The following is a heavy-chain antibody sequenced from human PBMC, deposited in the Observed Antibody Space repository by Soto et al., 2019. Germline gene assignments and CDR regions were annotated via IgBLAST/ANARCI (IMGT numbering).Heavy chain of an antibody. V-gene: IGHV3-33*01. D-gene: IGHD5-18*01. CDR3: ARDLPRRIQLWTYYHYGMAF. CDR2: IWYDGSNK. Sequence: PGGSLRLSCAASGFTFSSYGMHWVRQAPGKGLEWVAVIWYDGSNKYYADSVKGRFTISRDNSKNTLYLQMNSLRAEDTAVYYCARDLPRRIQLWTYYHYGMAFWGQGSTVTVSS. CDR1: GFTFSSYG. J-gene: IGHJ6*02.